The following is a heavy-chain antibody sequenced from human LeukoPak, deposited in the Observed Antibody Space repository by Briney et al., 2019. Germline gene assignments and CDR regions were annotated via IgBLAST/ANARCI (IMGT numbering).Heavy chain of an antibody. D-gene: IGHD5-18*01. CDR1: GGSISSYY. V-gene: IGHV4-59*08. CDR2: IYYSGST. CDR3: ARHRKRGIQLWLRSGFDY. J-gene: IGHJ4*02. Sequence: SETLSLTCTVSGGSISSYYWSWIRQPPGKGLEWIGYIYYSGSTNYNPSLKSRVAISVDTSKNQFPLKLSSVTAADTAVYYCARHRKRGIQLWLRSGFDYWGQGTLVTVSS.